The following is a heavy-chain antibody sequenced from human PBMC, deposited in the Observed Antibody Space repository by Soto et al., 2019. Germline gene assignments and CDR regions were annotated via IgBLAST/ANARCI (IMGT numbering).Heavy chain of an antibody. CDR3: ARELEARDGMDV. V-gene: IGHV4-59*01. Sequence: SETLSLTCTVSGGSISSYYWSWIRQPPGKGLEWIGYIYYSGSTNYNPSLKSRVTMSVDTSKNQFSLKLSSVTAADTAVYYCARELEARDGMDVWGQGTTVTVSS. CDR2: IYYSGST. D-gene: IGHD1-1*01. J-gene: IGHJ6*02. CDR1: GGSISSYY.